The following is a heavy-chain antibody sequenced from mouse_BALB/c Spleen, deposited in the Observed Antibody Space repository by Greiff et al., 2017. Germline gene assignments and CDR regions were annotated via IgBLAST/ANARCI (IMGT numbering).Heavy chain of an antibody. CDR2: ISNGGGST. CDR3: ARAGRYDEGFDY. J-gene: IGHJ2*01. CDR1: GFTFSSYT. Sequence: EVQLVESGGGLVQPGGSLKLSCAASGFTFSSYTMSWVRQTPEKRLEWVAYISNGGGSTYYPDTVKGRFTISRDNAKNTLYLQMSSLKSEDTAMYYCARAGRYDEGFDYWGQGTTLTVSS. D-gene: IGHD2-14*01. V-gene: IGHV5-12-2*01.